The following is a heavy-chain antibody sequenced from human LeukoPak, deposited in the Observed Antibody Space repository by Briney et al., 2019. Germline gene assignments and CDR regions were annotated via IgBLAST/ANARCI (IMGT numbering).Heavy chain of an antibody. Sequence: GESLRLTCAASGFTFSSYAMSWVRQAPGKGLELVSAISGSGGSTYYADSVKGRFTISRDNSKNTLYLQMNSLRAEDTAVYYCAKELSGFLEWSFDYWGQGTLVTVSS. D-gene: IGHD3-3*01. CDR1: GFTFSSYA. CDR3: AKELSGFLEWSFDY. CDR2: ISGSGGST. V-gene: IGHV3-23*01. J-gene: IGHJ4*02.